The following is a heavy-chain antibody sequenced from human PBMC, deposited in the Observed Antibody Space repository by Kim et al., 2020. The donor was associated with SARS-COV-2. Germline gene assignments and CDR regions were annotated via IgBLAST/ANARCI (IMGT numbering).Heavy chain of an antibody. D-gene: IGHD2-2*03. CDR1: GFVFSDYD. CDR2: ISRNGDLRT. V-gene: IGHV3-23*01. Sequence: GGSLRLSCVASGFVFSDYDMRWVRQTPGKGLEWVSGISRNGDLRTYYADAVRGRFSISSDASKKTVYLKMNSMRAEDTALYYCAKHWIRTHDYWGRGTL. J-gene: IGHJ4*02. CDR3: AKHWIRTHDY.